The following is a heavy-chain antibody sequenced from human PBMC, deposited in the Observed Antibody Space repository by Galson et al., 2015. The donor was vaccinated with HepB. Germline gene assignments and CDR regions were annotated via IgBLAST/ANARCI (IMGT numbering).Heavy chain of an antibody. CDR1: GFSFSNYA. CDR2: ISTTSSYI. J-gene: IGHJ6*03. V-gene: IGHV3-21*01. Sequence: SLRLSCAASGFSFSNYAMNWVRQAPGKGLEWVSFISTTSSYIYYADSVKGRFTISRDNAKNSLYLQMNTLRAEDTAVYYCARGDVANVTYYDFWSGFSFHYYYYTDVWGKGTTVTVSS. CDR3: ARGDVANVTYYDFWSGFSFHYYYYTDV. D-gene: IGHD3-3*01.